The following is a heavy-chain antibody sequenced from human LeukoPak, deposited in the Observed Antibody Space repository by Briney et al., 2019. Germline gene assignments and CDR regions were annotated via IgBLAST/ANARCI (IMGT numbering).Heavy chain of an antibody. CDR3: ARGGQQLVSGWFDP. Sequence: PSETLSLTCTVSGGSISSYYWNGIRQSPGKGLEWIGNIYYSGSTNYNPSLKSRVTISVDTSKKQVSLRLSYVTAAATAVYYCARGGQQLVSGWFDPWGQGTLVTVSS. CDR1: GGSISSYY. D-gene: IGHD6-13*01. V-gene: IGHV4-59*08. J-gene: IGHJ5*02. CDR2: IYYSGST.